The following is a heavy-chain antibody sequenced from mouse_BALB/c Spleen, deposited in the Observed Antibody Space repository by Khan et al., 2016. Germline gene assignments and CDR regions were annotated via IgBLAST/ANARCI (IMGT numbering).Heavy chain of an antibody. V-gene: IGHV10-3*03. D-gene: IGHD2-1*01. J-gene: IGHJ4*01. CDR3: VREGNYGNYYAMDY. CDR1: GFTFNTYA. CDR2: IRSKSNNYAT. Sequence: EVQLVESGGGLVQPKGSLKLSCAASGFTFNTYAMHWVCQAPGKGLEWVARIRSKSNNYATYYADSVKDRFTISRDDSQSMLYLQMNKLKTEDTAMYYGVREGNYGNYYAMDYWGQGTSVTVSS.